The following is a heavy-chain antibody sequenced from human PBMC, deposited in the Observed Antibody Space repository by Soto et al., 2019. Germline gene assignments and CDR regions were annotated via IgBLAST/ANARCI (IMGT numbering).Heavy chain of an antibody. D-gene: IGHD3-10*01. J-gene: IGHJ4*02. CDR1: GYSFTSYA. Sequence: QVKLVQSGAEVKKPGASVKVSCQASGYSFTSYAIPWVRQAPGQGLECMGWINAANGNTRYSQKFQGRVTITRDTSTTTAYMDLSSLTSEDTAVYYCARSGGLDDWGQGTLITVSS. V-gene: IGHV1-3*01. CDR2: INAANGNT. CDR3: ARSGGLDD.